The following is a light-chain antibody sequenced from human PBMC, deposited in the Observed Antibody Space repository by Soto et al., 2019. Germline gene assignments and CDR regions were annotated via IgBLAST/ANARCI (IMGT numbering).Light chain of an antibody. J-gene: IGKJ2*01. CDR1: QSVSSTY. V-gene: IGKV3-20*01. CDR2: GAS. CDR3: QQYDSSLYT. Sequence: EIVLTQSPGTLSLSPGERATLSCRASQSVSSTYVAWYQQKPGQAPRLIIYGASSRATGIPDRFSGSGSGTDFTLSISRLEPEDVAVYYCQQYDSSLYTFGQGTQLEIK.